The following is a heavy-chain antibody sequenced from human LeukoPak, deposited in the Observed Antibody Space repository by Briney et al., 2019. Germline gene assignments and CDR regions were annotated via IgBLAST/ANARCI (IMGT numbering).Heavy chain of an antibody. V-gene: IGHV1-18*01. CDR1: GYTFTSYG. J-gene: IGHJ5*02. CDR3: ARDERYCSDGKCYEGLNWYDP. CDR2: ISAYNGNT. D-gene: IGHD2-15*01. Sequence: ASVKVSCKASGYTFTSYGISWVRQAPGQGLEWMGWISAYNGNTNYAQKLQGRVTMTTDTSTSTAYMELRSLRSDDTAVYYCARDERYCSDGKCYEGLNWYDPWGQGTLVTVSS.